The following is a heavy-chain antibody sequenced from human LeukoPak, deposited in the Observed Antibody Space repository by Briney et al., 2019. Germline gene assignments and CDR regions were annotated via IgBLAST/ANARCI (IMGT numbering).Heavy chain of an antibody. Sequence: SETLSLTCTVSGGSISSYYRSWIRQPAGKGLEWIGRIYTSGSTNYNPSLKSRVTMSVDTSKNQFSPKLSSVTAADTAVYYCARDKGSCSSTSCSPNYYMDVWGKGTTVTVSS. CDR1: GGSISSYY. V-gene: IGHV4-4*07. CDR3: ARDKGSCSSTSCSPNYYMDV. CDR2: IYTSGST. J-gene: IGHJ6*03. D-gene: IGHD2-2*01.